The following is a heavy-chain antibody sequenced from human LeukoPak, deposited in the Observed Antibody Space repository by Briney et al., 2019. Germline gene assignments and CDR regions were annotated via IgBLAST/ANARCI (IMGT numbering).Heavy chain of an antibody. CDR3: ARERGKGLTGYYLHAFDI. CDR2: TYYKSKWYN. D-gene: IGHD3-9*01. J-gene: IGHJ3*02. CDR1: GDSVSSNIAA. Sequence: SQTLSLTCAISGDSVSSNIAAWNWIRQSPSRGLEWLGRTYYKSKWYNDYAVSVKSRITINPDTSKNQFSLQLNSVTPEDTAVYYCARERGKGLTGYYLHAFDIWGQGTMVTVSS. V-gene: IGHV6-1*01.